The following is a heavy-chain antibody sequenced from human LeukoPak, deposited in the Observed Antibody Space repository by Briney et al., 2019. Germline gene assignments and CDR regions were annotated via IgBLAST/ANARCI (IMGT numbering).Heavy chain of an antibody. CDR3: VRGGWSGAVNCCLFDY. CDR2: VRGSSAYI. J-gene: IGHJ4*02. Sequence: PGGSLRLSCAASGFTFRSYSMNWVRQAPGKGLDWVSSVRGSSAYIYYADSVEGRFTISRDNAKNSLYVQMNSLSAEDTAVYYCVRGGWSGAVNCCLFDYWGQGTLLTVSS. CDR1: GFTFRSYS. D-gene: IGHD5-12*01. V-gene: IGHV3-21*06.